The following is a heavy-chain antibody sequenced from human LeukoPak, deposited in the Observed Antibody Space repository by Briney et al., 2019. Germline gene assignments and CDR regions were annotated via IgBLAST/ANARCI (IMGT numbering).Heavy chain of an antibody. CDR3: ARGIFRGAVLD. Sequence: GASVKVSCKASGYTFTSYGISLVRQAPGQGLEWMGWISTYNGNTNYAQKLQGRITMTSDASTSTAYMDLRSLSSDDTAVYYCARGIFRGAVLDCGQGTLVTVSS. D-gene: IGHD3-10*01. CDR2: ISTYNGNT. CDR1: GYTFTSYG. J-gene: IGHJ4*02. V-gene: IGHV1-18*01.